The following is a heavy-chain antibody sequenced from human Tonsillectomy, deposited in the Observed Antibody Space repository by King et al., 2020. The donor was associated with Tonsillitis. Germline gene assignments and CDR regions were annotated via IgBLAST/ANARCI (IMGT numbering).Heavy chain of an antibody. V-gene: IGHV3-21*05. D-gene: IGHD6-13*01. CDR2: IRRRSTQM. CDR3: VRGGAAGPPDAFDT. Sequence: VQLVESGGGLVEPGGSLRLSCAASGFTFSDHNMNWVRQAPGKGLEWVSCIRRRSTQMYYADSVKGRFTISRDNAKRSVYLQMHSLRVEDTAVYFCVRGGAAGPPDAFDTWGPGTMVLVSS. CDR1: GFTFSDHN. J-gene: IGHJ3*02.